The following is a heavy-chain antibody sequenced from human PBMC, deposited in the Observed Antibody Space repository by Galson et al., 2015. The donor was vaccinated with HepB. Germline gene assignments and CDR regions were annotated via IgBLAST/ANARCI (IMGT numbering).Heavy chain of an antibody. CDR3: ARDRILTGWEGYYYYGMDV. CDR1: GGSISSYY. Sequence: TLSLTCTVSGGSISSYYWSWIRQPPGKGLEWIGYIYYSGSTNYNPSLKSRVTISVDTSKNQFSLKLSSVTAADTAVYYCARDRILTGWEGYYYYGMDVWGQGTTVTVSS. CDR2: IYYSGST. J-gene: IGHJ6*02. D-gene: IGHD3-9*01. V-gene: IGHV4-59*01.